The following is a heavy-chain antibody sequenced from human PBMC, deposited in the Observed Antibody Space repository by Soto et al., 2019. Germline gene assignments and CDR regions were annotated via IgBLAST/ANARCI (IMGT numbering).Heavy chain of an antibody. J-gene: IGHJ6*02. V-gene: IGHV3-11*01. CDR2: ISSTTGTI. CDR3: ARGGQDEDYGMDV. CDR1: GFTCGDYY. Sequence: PGGSLILSCAASGFTCGDYYMTWIRQDPGKGLEWVSYISSTTGTIYYAAAVKGRFTISRDNARNSLYLQMNTLRDEDSALYYCARGGQDEDYGMDVWGQGTTVTVS.